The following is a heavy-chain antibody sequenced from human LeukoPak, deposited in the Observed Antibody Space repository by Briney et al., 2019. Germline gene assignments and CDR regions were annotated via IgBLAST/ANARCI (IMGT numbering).Heavy chain of an antibody. CDR1: GFTFSNYW. J-gene: IGHJ3*02. D-gene: IGHD3-22*01. CDR3: ARDWRDSSGKFPNDAFDI. CDR2: IKHDGSDK. Sequence: GGSLRLSCAASGFTFSNYWMSWVRQAPGKGLEWVANIKHDGSDKYYLDSVKGRFTLSRDNAKNSLYLQMNSLRAEDTAVYYCARDWRDSSGKFPNDAFDIWGQGTMVTVSS. V-gene: IGHV3-7*01.